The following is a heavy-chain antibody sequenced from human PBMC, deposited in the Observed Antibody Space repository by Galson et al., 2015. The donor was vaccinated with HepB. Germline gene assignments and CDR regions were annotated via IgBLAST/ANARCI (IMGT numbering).Heavy chain of an antibody. CDR2: ITGSGGNI. CDR1: GFTFSSYA. J-gene: IGHJ6*02. CDR3: AKDGYILATQIYGMDV. Sequence: SLRLSCAASGFTFSSYAMSWVRQAPGKGLEWVPGITGSGGNIYYADSVKGRFTISRDNSKTTLYLQMNSLRAEDTTRYYCAKDGYILATQIYGMDVWGQGTTVTVSS. D-gene: IGHD3-9*01. V-gene: IGHV3-23*01.